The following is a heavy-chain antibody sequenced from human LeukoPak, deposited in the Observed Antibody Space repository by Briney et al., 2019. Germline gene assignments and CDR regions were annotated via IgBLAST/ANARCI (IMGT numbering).Heavy chain of an antibody. CDR2: IRYDGGNE. V-gene: IGHV3-30*02. CDR3: AKDQRSHANYVSDGLDI. J-gene: IGHJ3*02. D-gene: IGHD4/OR15-4a*01. CDR1: GFSFSNYG. Sequence: GGSLRLSCAACGFSFSNYGMHWVGQAPGKGLEWVAYIRYDGGNEYYGDSVKGRFTVSRESSSNTLFLQMDSLQPEDTANYFCAKDQRSHANYVSDGLDIWGQGTMVTASS.